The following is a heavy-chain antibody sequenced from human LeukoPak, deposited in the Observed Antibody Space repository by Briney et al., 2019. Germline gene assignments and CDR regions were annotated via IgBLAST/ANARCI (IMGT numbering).Heavy chain of an antibody. CDR1: GLTFSSYN. Sequence: PGGSLRLSCAASGLTFSSYNMNWVRQAPGKGLEWVSHISSSSSTTYYADSVKGRFTISRDNAKNSLHLQMNSLRDEDTAVYYCVRKFDYWGQGILVTVSS. CDR3: VRKFDY. V-gene: IGHV3-48*02. J-gene: IGHJ4*02. CDR2: ISSSSSTT.